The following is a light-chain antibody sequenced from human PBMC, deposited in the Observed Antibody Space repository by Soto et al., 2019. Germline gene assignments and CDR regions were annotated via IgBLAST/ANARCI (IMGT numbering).Light chain of an antibody. CDR3: QQYYSSPTWT. CDR1: QTVLYSSNNKNY. Sequence: DIVMTQSPEFLAVSLGERATINCKSSQTVLYSSNNKNYLAWYQQKPGQPPKLLISWASIRESGVPDRFSGSGSGADFTLTISSLQAEDVAVYYCQQYYSSPTWTFGQGTKVEIK. J-gene: IGKJ1*01. V-gene: IGKV4-1*01. CDR2: WAS.